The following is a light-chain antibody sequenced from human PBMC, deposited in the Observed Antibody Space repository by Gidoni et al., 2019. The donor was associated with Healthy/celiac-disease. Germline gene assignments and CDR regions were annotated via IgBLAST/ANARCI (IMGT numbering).Light chain of an antibody. V-gene: IGKV3-20*01. CDR2: GAS. Sequence: EIVSTQSPGTPSLSPGERATLSCRASQSVSSNYLAWYQQKPSQAPRLLIYGASSRAAGIPDRFSGSGSGKDFTLTISRLEPEDFAVYCCQQYGSSTWTFGQGTKVEIK. CDR3: QQYGSSTWT. CDR1: QSVSSNY. J-gene: IGKJ1*01.